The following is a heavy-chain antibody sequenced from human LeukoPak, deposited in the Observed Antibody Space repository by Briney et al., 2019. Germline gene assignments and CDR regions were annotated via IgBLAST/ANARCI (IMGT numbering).Heavy chain of an antibody. J-gene: IGHJ5*02. Sequence: SETLSLTCTVSGVSISSYYWSWIRQPPGKGLEWIGYIYYSGSTYYNPSLKSRVTISVDTSKNQFSLKLSSVTAADTAVYYCARARGHNWFDPWGQGTLVTVSS. CDR2: IYYSGST. V-gene: IGHV4-59*12. CDR3: ARARGHNWFDP. CDR1: GVSISSYY. D-gene: IGHD3-10*01.